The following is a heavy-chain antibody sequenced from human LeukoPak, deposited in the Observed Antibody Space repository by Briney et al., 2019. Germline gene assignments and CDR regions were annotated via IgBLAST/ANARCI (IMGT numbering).Heavy chain of an antibody. CDR2: ISAYNGNT. CDR1: GYTFTSYD. CDR3: ARRGMATIGTDY. J-gene: IGHJ4*02. V-gene: IGHV1-18*01. Sequence: ASVKVSCKAYGYTFTSYDINWVRQATGQGLEWMGRISAYNGNTNYAQKLQGRVTMTTDTSTSTAYMELRSLRSDDTAVYYCARRGMATIGTDYWGQGTLVTVSS. D-gene: IGHD5-24*01.